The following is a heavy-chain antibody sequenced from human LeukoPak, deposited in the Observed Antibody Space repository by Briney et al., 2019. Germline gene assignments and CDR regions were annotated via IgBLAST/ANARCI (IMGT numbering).Heavy chain of an antibody. CDR1: GFTVSSNY. CDR2: IYSGGST. V-gene: IGHV3-53*01. CDR3: ARGSMQSYYYGMDV. D-gene: IGHD2/OR15-2a*01. J-gene: IGHJ6*02. Sequence: PGGSLRLSCAASGFTVSSNYMSWVRQAPGKGLEWVSVIYSGGSTYYADSVKGRFTISRDNSKNTLYLLMNSMRAADTAVYYCARGSMQSYYYGMDVWGQGTTVAVSS.